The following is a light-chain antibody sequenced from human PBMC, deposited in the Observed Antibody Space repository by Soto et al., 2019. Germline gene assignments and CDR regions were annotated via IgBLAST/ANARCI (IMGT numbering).Light chain of an antibody. Sequence: QSALTQPRSVSGSPGQSVTISCTGTSSDVGGYNYVSWYQQHPGKAPKVMIYDVSKRPSGVPDRFSGSKSGNTASLTISGLQAEDVADYSCCSYAGRYSLYVFGTGSKLTVL. CDR1: SSDVGGYNY. V-gene: IGLV2-11*01. J-gene: IGLJ1*01. CDR2: DVS. CDR3: CSYAGRYSLYV.